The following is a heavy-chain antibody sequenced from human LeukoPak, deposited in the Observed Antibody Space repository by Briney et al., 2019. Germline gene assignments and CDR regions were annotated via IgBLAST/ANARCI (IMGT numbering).Heavy chain of an antibody. CDR3: ARDRLGLSSPGYYYYGMDV. Sequence: ASVKVSCKASGYTFTGYYIQWVRQAPGQGLEWMGSINPNSGATIYSKKFQGRVTMSRDTSISTAYMELYRLRSDDTAVDFCARDRLGLSSPGYYYYGMDVWGQGTTVTVSS. J-gene: IGHJ6*02. V-gene: IGHV1-2*02. CDR2: INPNSGAT. D-gene: IGHD6-13*01. CDR1: GYTFTGYY.